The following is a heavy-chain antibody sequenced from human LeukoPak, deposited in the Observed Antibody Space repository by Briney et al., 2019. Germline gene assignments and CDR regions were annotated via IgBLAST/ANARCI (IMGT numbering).Heavy chain of an antibody. Sequence: PSQTLSLTCTVSGDSISSGDYYWSRIRQPAGKGLEWIGRISSSGSTNYNPSLKSRVTISVDTSKNQFSLKLSSVTAADTAVYFCARTAYGSGSIHYYFDYWGQGTLVTVSS. CDR3: ARTAYGSGSIHYYFDY. D-gene: IGHD6-19*01. J-gene: IGHJ4*02. CDR2: ISSSGST. V-gene: IGHV4-61*02. CDR1: GDSISSGDYY.